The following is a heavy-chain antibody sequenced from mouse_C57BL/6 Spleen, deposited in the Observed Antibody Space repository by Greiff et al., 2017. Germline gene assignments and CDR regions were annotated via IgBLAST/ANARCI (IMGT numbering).Heavy chain of an antibody. D-gene: IGHD2-4*01. CDR3: TNGGLRRGDY. V-gene: IGHV1-15*01. CDR2: IDPETGGT. J-gene: IGHJ2*01. CDR1: GYTFTDYE. Sequence: VQGVESGAELVRPGASVTLSCKASGYTFTDYEMHWVKQTPVHGLEWIGAIDPETGGTAYNQKFKGKAILTADKSSSTAYMELRSLTSEDSAVYYCTNGGLRRGDYWGQGTTLTVSS.